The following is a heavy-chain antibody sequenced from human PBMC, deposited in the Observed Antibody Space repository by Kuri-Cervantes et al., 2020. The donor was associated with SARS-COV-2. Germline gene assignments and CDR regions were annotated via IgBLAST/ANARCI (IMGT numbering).Heavy chain of an antibody. CDR2: IYCSGST. CDR1: GGSISSYY. Sequence: GSLRLSCTVSGGSISSYYWSWIRQPPGKGLEWIGYIYCSGSTNYNPSLKSRVTISGDTSKNQFSLQLNSVTPEDTAVYYCSGTYYGRDYWGQGTLVTVSS. J-gene: IGHJ4*02. CDR3: SGTYYGRDY. V-gene: IGHV4-59*12. D-gene: IGHD3-10*01.